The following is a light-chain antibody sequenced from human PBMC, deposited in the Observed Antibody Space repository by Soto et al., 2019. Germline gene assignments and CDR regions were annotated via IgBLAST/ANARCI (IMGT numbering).Light chain of an antibody. CDR2: EDS. V-gene: IGLV2-23*01. J-gene: IGLJ1*01. CDR3: CSYADSSTYV. CDR1: SSDVGSYNL. Sequence: QSALTQPASVSGSPGQSITISCTGTSSDVGSYNLVSWYQQHPGKAPKLIIYEDSKRPSGVSNRFSGSKSGNTASLTISGLQTADEADYYCCSYADSSTYVFGPGTKLTVL.